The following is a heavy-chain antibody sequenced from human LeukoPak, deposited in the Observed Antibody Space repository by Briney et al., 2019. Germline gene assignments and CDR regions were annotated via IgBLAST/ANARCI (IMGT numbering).Heavy chain of an antibody. CDR3: ARDAGYSSGWYYFDY. D-gene: IGHD6-19*01. V-gene: IGHV3-66*01. Sequence: GSLRLSCAASGFTVSSNYMSWVRQAPGKGLEWVPVIYSGGSTYYADSVKGRFTISRDNSKNTLYLQMNSLRAEDTAVYYCARDAGYSSGWYYFDYWGQGTLVTVSS. CDR2: IYSGGST. J-gene: IGHJ4*02. CDR1: GFTVSSNY.